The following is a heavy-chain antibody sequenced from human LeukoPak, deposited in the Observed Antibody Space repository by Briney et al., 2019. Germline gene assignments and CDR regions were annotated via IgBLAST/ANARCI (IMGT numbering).Heavy chain of an antibody. Sequence: ASVKVSCKASGYTFTGYYMHWMRQAPGQGLEWMGWINPNSGGTNYAQKFQGRVTMTRDTSISTAYMELSRLRSDDTAVYYCARRYGGYGDRSLYYFDYWGQGTLVTVSS. CDR3: ARRYGGYGDRSLYYFDY. J-gene: IGHJ4*02. V-gene: IGHV1-2*02. D-gene: IGHD5-12*01. CDR1: GYTFTGYY. CDR2: INPNSGGT.